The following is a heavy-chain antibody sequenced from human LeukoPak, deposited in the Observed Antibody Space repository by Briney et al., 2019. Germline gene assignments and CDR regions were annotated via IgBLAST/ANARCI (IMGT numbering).Heavy chain of an antibody. V-gene: IGHV4-59*01. CDR1: GGSISSYY. Sequence: SETLSLTCTVSGGSISSYYWSWIRQPPGKGLEWIGYIYYSGSTNYNPSLKSRVTISVDTSKNQFSLKLRSVTAADTAVYYCARSPRYYYDSSGYYVYYFDYWGQGTLVTVSS. J-gene: IGHJ4*02. CDR2: IYYSGST. CDR3: ARSPRYYYDSSGYYVYYFDY. D-gene: IGHD3-22*01.